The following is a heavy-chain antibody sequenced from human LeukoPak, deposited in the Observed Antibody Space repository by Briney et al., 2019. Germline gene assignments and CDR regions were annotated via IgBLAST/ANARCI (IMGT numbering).Heavy chain of an antibody. CDR3: ASSYGDYGDY. CDR1: GFTFSSYG. D-gene: IGHD4-17*01. J-gene: IGHJ4*02. Sequence: PGRSLRLSCAASGFTFSSYGMHWVRQAPGKGLEWVAVIWYDGSNKCYADSVKGRFTISRDNSKNTLYLQMNSLRAEDTAVYYCASSYGDYGDYWGQGTLVTVSS. V-gene: IGHV3-33*01. CDR2: IWYDGSNK.